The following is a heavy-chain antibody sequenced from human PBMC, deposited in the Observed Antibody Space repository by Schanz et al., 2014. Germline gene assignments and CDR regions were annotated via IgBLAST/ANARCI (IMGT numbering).Heavy chain of an antibody. D-gene: IGHD5-18*01. CDR2: MNPNSGNP. V-gene: IGHV1-8*01. J-gene: IGHJ3*02. CDR1: GYTFTSYD. Sequence: QVQLIQSGAEVKKPGASVKVSCTASGYTFTSYDINWVRQAPGQGLEWLGWMNPNSGNPGFAQKFQGRVTMTRNTSISTAYMELRSLRSDDTALYYCTRGGYSYALSAFDIWGQGTMVTVSS. CDR3: TRGGYSYALSAFDI.